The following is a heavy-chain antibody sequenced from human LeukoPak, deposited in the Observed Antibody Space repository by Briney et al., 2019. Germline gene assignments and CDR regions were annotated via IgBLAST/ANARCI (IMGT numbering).Heavy chain of an antibody. Sequence: ASVKVSCKASGYTFTGYYMHWVRQAPGQGLEWMGRINSNSGGTNYAQKFQGRVTMTRDTSISTAYMELSRLRSDDTAVYYCARDTGLSGYYYYYMDVWGKGTTVTVSS. V-gene: IGHV1-2*06. CDR2: INSNSGGT. D-gene: IGHD2-15*01. CDR1: GYTFTGYY. J-gene: IGHJ6*03. CDR3: ARDTGLSGYYYYYMDV.